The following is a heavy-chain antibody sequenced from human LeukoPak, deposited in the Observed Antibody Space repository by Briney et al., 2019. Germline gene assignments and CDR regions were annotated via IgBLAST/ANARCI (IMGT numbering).Heavy chain of an antibody. CDR1: GFSFSSYG. Sequence: PGRSLRLSCAGSGFSFSSYGIHWVRQAPGKGLEWVAVISYDGINKYYGDSVKGRFTISRDNSKNTLYLQMNSLRAEDTAVYFCARDYYYGSGSYIPFDYWGQGTPVIVSS. CDR2: ISYDGINK. CDR3: ARDYYYGSGSYIPFDY. D-gene: IGHD3-10*01. J-gene: IGHJ4*02. V-gene: IGHV3-30*03.